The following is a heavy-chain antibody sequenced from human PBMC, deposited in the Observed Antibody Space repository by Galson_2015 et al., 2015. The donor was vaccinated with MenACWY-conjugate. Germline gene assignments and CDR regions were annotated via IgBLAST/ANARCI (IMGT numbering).Heavy chain of an antibody. J-gene: IGHJ4*02. CDR3: ARYPEGDNTFDY. Sequence: SLRLSCAASGFTFSSYSMNWVRQAPGKGLEWVSSISSSSSYIYYADSVKGRFTISRDNAKNSLYLQMNSLRAEDTAVYYCARYPEGDNTFDYWGQGTLVTVSS. D-gene: IGHD2-21*02. V-gene: IGHV3-21*01. CDR2: ISSSSSYI. CDR1: GFTFSSYS.